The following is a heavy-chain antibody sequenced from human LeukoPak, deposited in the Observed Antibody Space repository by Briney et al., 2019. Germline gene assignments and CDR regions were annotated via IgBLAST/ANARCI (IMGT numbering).Heavy chain of an antibody. J-gene: IGHJ5*02. CDR1: GGSISSGGYY. D-gene: IGHD4-17*01. CDR3: ARDNRLRGRFDP. CDR2: IYHSGST. Sequence: SQTLSLTCTVSGGSISSGGYYWSWIRQPPGKGLEWIGYIYHSGSTYYNPSLKSRVTISVDRSKNQFSLKLSSVTAADTAVYYCARDNRLRGRFDPWGQGTLVTVSS. V-gene: IGHV4-30-2*01.